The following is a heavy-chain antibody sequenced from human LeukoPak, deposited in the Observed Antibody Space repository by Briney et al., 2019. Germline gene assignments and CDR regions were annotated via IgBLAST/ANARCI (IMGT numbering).Heavy chain of an antibody. V-gene: IGHV4-59*01. CDR2: IYYSGST. J-gene: IGHJ4*02. CDR3: ARSDGDYANFDY. CDR1: GGSISSYY. Sequence: PSETLSLTCTVSGGSISSYYWSWIRQPPGKGLEWIGYIYYSGSTNYNPSLKSRVTISVDTSKNQFSLKLSSVTAADTAVYYCARSDGDYANFDYWGQGTLVTVSS. D-gene: IGHD4-17*01.